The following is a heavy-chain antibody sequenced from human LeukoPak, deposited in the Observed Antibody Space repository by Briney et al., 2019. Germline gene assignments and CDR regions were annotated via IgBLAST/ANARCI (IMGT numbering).Heavy chain of an antibody. V-gene: IGHV4-34*01. D-gene: IGHD3-22*01. Sequence: KPSETLSLTCAVYGGSFSGYYWSWIRQPPGKGLEWIGEINHSGSTNYNPSLKSRVTISVDTSKNQFSLKLSSVTAADTAVYYCASTVVNDSSGYYQVDYWGQGTLVTVSS. J-gene: IGHJ4*02. CDR3: ASTVVNDSSGYYQVDY. CDR2: INHSGST. CDR1: GGSFSGYY.